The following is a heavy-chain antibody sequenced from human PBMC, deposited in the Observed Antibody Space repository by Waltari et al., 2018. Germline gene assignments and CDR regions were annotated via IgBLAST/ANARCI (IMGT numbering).Heavy chain of an antibody. Sequence: EVQLLESGGGLVQPGGSLRLSCATSGFTFSSYAMSWVRQAPGKGLGWVSVLSGASSSSHPADSVKGRFTIYRDNSKNTLYLQMNGLRVEDTAIYYCAKDRGDWNYNFDYWGQGTPVTVSS. D-gene: IGHD1-7*01. J-gene: IGHJ4*02. CDR3: AKDRGDWNYNFDY. CDR2: LSGASSSS. CDR1: GFTFSSYA. V-gene: IGHV3-23*03.